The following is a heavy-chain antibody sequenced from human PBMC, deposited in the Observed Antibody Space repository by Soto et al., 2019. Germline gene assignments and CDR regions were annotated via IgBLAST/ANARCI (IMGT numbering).Heavy chain of an antibody. CDR2: ISAYDGKT. CDR1: GYTFNTYG. Sequence: ASVKVSCKTSGYTFNTYGINWVRQAPGQGLELMGWISAYDGKTTYAEKFQGRVTLTTDTSTSTAYMELRSLRSDDTAIYYCARDPHEFWTSYWFDPWGQGTPITVSS. D-gene: IGHD3-3*01. CDR3: ARDPHEFWTSYWFDP. V-gene: IGHV1-18*01. J-gene: IGHJ5*02.